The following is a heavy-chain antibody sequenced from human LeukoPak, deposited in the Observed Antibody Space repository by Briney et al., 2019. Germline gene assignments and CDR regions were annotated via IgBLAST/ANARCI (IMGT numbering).Heavy chain of an antibody. D-gene: IGHD3-22*01. Sequence: SETLSLTCAVYGGSFSGYYWSCIRHPPGKGLEWGGEINHSGSTNYNPSLKSRVTISVDTSKNQFSLKLSSVTAADTAVYYCARANLYYDSSGYFDYWGQGTLVTVSS. V-gene: IGHV4-34*01. CDR2: INHSGST. J-gene: IGHJ4*02. CDR1: GGSFSGYY. CDR3: ARANLYYDSSGYFDY.